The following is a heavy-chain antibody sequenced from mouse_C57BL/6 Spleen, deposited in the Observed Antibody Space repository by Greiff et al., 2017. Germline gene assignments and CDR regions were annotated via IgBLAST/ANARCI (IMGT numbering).Heavy chain of an antibody. CDR3: ARKRLDYAMDY. Sequence: QVQLQQPGAELVMPGASVKLSCKASGYTFTSYWMHWVKQRPGQGLEWIGEIDPSDSYTNYNQKFNGKSTLTVDKSSSTAYMQLSSLTSEDSAVYYCARKRLDYAMDYWGQGTSVTVSS. CDR2: IDPSDSYT. J-gene: IGHJ4*01. V-gene: IGHV1-69*01. CDR1: GYTFTSYW.